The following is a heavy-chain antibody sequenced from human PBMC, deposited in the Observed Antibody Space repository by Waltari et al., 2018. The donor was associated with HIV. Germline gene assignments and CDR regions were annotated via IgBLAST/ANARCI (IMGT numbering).Heavy chain of an antibody. Sequence: VQLQESGPGLVKPSQTLSLTCTVSGGPVSSGDYYWSWIRQPPGKGLEWIGYMYYSGSTYSNPSLKSRVTISVDTSKNQFSLKLSSVTAADTAVYYCARVNIVGNWFDPWGQGTLVTVSS. J-gene: IGHJ5*02. CDR1: GGPVSSGDYY. D-gene: IGHD1-26*01. CDR2: MYYSGST. CDR3: ARVNIVGNWFDP. V-gene: IGHV4-30-4*01.